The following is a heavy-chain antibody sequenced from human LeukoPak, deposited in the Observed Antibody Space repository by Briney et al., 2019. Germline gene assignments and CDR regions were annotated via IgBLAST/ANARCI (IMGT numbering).Heavy chain of an antibody. J-gene: IGHJ4*02. CDR2: FDPEDGET. CDR1: GYTFTGYY. V-gene: IGHV1-24*01. Sequence: ASVKVSCKASGYTFTGYYMHWVRQAPGKGLEWMGGFDPEDGETIYAQRFQGRVTMTEDTSTDTAYMELSSLRSEDTAVYYCATPPRYDILTGSLDYWGQGTLVTVSS. CDR3: ATPPRYDILTGSLDY. D-gene: IGHD3-9*01.